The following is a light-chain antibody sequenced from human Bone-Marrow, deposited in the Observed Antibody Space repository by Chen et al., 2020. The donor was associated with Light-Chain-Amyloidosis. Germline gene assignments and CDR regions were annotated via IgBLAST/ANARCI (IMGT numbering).Light chain of an antibody. CDR2: DDS. CDR3: QVWDRSSDRPV. J-gene: IGLJ3*02. CDR1: NIGSTS. Sequence: SYVLTQPSSVSVAPGQTATIAWGGNNIGSTSVHWYQQPPGQAPLLVVYDDSDRPSGIPERLSGSNAGNTATLTIGSVEAGDEADYYCQVWDRSSDRPVFGGGTKLTVL. V-gene: IGLV3-21*02.